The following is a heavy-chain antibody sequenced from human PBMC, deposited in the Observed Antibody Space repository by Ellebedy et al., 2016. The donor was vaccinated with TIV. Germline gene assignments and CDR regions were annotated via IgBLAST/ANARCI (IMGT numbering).Heavy chain of an antibody. J-gene: IGHJ4*02. V-gene: IGHV4-34*01. CDR1: GGSFSGYY. CDR2: INHSGST. Sequence: SETLSLXCAVYGGSFSGYYWSWIRQPPGKGLEWIGEINHSGSTNYNPSLKSRVTISVDTSKNQFSLKLSSVTAADTAVYYCARGYDFWSGFLGWGQGTLVTVSS. CDR3: ARGYDFWSGFLG. D-gene: IGHD3-3*01.